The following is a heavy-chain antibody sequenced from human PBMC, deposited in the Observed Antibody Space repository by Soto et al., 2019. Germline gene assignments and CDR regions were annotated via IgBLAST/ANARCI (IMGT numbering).Heavy chain of an antibody. Sequence: EVQLLESGGGLVQPGGSLRLSCTASGLPHSSFAMMWVRQAPGKGLECVSGIYGSGRGIEYADSVKGRFTISRDNSKNTEYRQMTDLRADDTAVYYCAKDAVYNDGLWLMDHWGQGTQVTVSS. D-gene: IGHD2-21*01. CDR3: AKDAVYNDGLWLMDH. CDR1: GLPHSSFA. CDR2: IYGSGRGI. J-gene: IGHJ4*02. V-gene: IGHV3-23*05.